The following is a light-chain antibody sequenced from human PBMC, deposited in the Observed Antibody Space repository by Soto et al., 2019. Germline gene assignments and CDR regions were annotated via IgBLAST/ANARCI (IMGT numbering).Light chain of an antibody. J-gene: IGLJ3*02. Sequence: QAVVTQPPSVSGAPGQRVTISCTGSSSNIGAGYDVHWYQQLPGTAPKLLIYGNNNRPSGVPDRFSGSKSGTSASLAITGLQAEDEGDYYCQSSDSTLRVVFGGGTKLTVL. CDR1: SSNIGAGYD. CDR3: QSSDSTLRVV. CDR2: GNN. V-gene: IGLV1-40*01.